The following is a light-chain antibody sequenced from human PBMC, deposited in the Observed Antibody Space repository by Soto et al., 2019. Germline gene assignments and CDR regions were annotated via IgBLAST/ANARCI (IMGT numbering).Light chain of an antibody. Sequence: EIVLTQSPATLSLSPGERATLSCRASQTVRSYLAWYQQKPGQAPRLLIYDASNRATGTPARFSGSGSGTDFTLTISSLEPDDFAVYYCQQRSNWPMYTFGQGTKLEIK. J-gene: IGKJ2*01. CDR3: QQRSNWPMYT. CDR1: QTVRSY. V-gene: IGKV3-11*01. CDR2: DAS.